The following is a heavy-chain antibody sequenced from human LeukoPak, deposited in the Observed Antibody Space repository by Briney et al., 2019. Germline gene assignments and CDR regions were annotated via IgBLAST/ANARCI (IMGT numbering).Heavy chain of an antibody. J-gene: IGHJ6*03. D-gene: IGHD2-15*01. CDR1: GFTFSSYS. V-gene: IGHV3-23*01. Sequence: GGSLRLSCAASGFTFSSYSMNWVRQAPGKGLEWVSAISGSGAGAYYADSVKGRFTISRANSKNTLYLQMNSLRVEDTAVYYCAKVPSGRYCSGGSCSWYYYYMDVWGKGTTVTISS. CDR3: AKVPSGRYCSGGSCSWYYYYMDV. CDR2: ISGSGAGA.